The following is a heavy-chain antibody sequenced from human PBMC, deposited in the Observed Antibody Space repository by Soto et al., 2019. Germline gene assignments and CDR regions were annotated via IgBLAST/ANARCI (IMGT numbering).Heavy chain of an antibody. V-gene: IGHV1-69*08. D-gene: IGHD3-10*01. Sequence: QVQLVQSGAEVKKPGSSVKVSCKASGGTFRSYTISWVRQAPGQGLEWMGRIIPILGIANYAQKFQGRVTITADKSTSTAYMELSSLRSDDTAVYYCARDRGDGYNNYWGQGTLVTVSS. J-gene: IGHJ4*02. CDR1: GGTFRSYT. CDR2: IIPILGIA. CDR3: ARDRGDGYNNY.